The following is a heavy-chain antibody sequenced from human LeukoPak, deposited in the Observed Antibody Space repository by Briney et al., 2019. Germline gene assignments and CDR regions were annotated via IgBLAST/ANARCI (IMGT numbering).Heavy chain of an antibody. J-gene: IGHJ5*02. Sequence: SETLSLTCSVSDGSISNYYWSWIRQPAGKGLQWVGRIYSSGSTNYNPSLKSRLTMSVDTSKNQFSLKLTSVTAADTAVYYCTRQVPGTDWFDPWGQGTLVTVSS. CDR1: DGSISNYY. D-gene: IGHD1-26*01. V-gene: IGHV4-4*07. CDR2: IYSSGST. CDR3: TRQVPGTDWFDP.